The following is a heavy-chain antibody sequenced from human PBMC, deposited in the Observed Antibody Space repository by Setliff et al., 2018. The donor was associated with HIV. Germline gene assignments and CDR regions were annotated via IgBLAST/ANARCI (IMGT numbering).Heavy chain of an antibody. D-gene: IGHD1-26*01. CDR2: IHYGGRS. CDR1: GDSISDDDYY. CDR3: ARYRSKLDWFDP. J-gene: IGHJ5*02. V-gene: IGHV4-39*01. Sequence: SETLSLTCTMSGDSISDDDYYWGWIRQPPGKGLEWIGIIHYGGRSYYGPSLKSRVTISVDTSKTQFSLKLRSVAASDTAIYYCARYRSKLDWFDPWGQGTRVTVSS.